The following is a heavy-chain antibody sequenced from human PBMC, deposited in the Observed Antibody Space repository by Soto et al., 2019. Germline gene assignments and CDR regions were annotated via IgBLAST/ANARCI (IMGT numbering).Heavy chain of an antibody. V-gene: IGHV3-49*03. CDR3: TKTQGSSHPVDFDY. CDR1: GFTFGDYA. Sequence: GGSLRLSCTASGFTFGDYAMSWFRQAPGKGLEWVGFIRSKAYGGTTEYAASVKGRFTISRDDSKSIAYLQMNSLKTEDTAVYYCTKTQGSSHPVDFDYWGQGTLVTVSS. CDR2: IRSKAYGGTT. D-gene: IGHD6-6*01. J-gene: IGHJ4*02.